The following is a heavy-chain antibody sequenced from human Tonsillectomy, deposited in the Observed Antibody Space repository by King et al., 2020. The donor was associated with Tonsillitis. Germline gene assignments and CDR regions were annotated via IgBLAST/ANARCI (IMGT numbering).Heavy chain of an antibody. J-gene: IGHJ4*02. CDR3: AGLGAGTTADF. CDR2: IFPGDGST. D-gene: IGHD1/OR15-1a*01. V-gene: IGHV1-46*01. CDR1: GYSFIKYY. Sequence: QLVQSGAEVKRPGASVKLSCKVFGYSFIKYYIHWVRQAPGQGLEWVGMIFPGDGSTVYAQRFQGGAAISADTSTNTLFMELTSLKSDDTAVYFCAGLGAGTTADFWGQGTLVTVSS.